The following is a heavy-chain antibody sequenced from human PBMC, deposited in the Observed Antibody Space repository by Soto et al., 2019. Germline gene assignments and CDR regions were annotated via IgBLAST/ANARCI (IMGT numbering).Heavy chain of an antibody. CDR3: ETGPYGSGTPVY. V-gene: IGHV4-34*01. CDR1: GGSFSGYY. D-gene: IGHD3-10*01. Sequence: QVQLQQWGAGLLKPSETLSLTCAVYGGSFSGYYWSWIRQPPGKGLEWIGEINHSGSTNNNPSLKSRVTLSVDTSKNQFSRKLSSVTAADTAVYYCETGPYGSGTPVYWGQGTLVTVSS. CDR2: INHSGST. J-gene: IGHJ4*02.